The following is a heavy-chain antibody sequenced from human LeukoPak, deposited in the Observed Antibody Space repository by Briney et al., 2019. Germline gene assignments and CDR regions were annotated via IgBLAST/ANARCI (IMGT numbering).Heavy chain of an antibody. CDR1: GFTFSSYA. V-gene: IGHV3-30-3*01. CDR3: ARGTPSSSGWLYYGMDV. CDR2: ISYDGSNK. J-gene: IGHJ6*02. Sequence: GGSLRLSCAASGFTFSSYAMHWVRQAPGKGLEWVAVISYDGSNKYYANSVKGRFTISRDNSKNTLYLQMNSLRAEDTAVYYCARGTPSSSGWLYYGMDVWGQGTTVTVSS. D-gene: IGHD6-19*01.